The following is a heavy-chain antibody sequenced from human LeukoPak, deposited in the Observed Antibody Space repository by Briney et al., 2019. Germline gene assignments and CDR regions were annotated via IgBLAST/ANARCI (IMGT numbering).Heavy chain of an antibody. J-gene: IGHJ6*03. CDR1: GGSISSGSYY. CDR2: IYTSGST. D-gene: IGHD2-15*01. Sequence: PSQTLSLTCTVSGGSISSGSYYWSWIRQPAGKGLEWIGRIYTSGSTNYNPSLKSRVTISVDTSKNQFSLKLSSVTAADTAVYYCARDYSQYYYYYYMDVWGKGTTVTV. V-gene: IGHV4-61*02. CDR3: ARDYSQYYYYYYMDV.